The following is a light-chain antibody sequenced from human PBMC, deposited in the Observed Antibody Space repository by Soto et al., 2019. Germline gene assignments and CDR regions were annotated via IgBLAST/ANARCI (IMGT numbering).Light chain of an antibody. CDR3: MHSIQTPYT. Sequence: DIVXXQTPLSLSVXXXXPASXSCXSSQRLLHSDGQTYLFWYLQKPGQPPQLLIYEVSNRFSGVPDRFSGSGSGTDFTLKISRVEAEDVGVYYCMHSIQTPYTFGQGTKLEIK. CDR1: QRLLHSDGQTY. V-gene: IGKV2D-29*01. CDR2: EVS. J-gene: IGKJ2*01.